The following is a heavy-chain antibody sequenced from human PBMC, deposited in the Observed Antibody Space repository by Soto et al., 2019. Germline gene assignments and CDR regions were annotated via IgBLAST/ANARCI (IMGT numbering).Heavy chain of an antibody. V-gene: IGHV1-18*01. CDR1: GYTFTSYG. J-gene: IGHJ5*02. Sequence: QVQLVQSGAEVKKPGASVKVSCKASGYTFTSYGISWVRQAPGQGLEWMGWISAYNGNTNYAQKLQGRVTMTTDTSTSTDYMELRSLRSDATAVYYCARCPPNIVVVTIRFDPWGQGTLVTVSS. CDR3: ARCPPNIVVVTIRFDP. CDR2: ISAYNGNT. D-gene: IGHD2-21*02.